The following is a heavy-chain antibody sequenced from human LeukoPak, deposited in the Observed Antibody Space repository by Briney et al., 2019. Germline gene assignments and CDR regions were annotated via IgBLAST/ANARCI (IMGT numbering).Heavy chain of an antibody. D-gene: IGHD3-9*01. CDR3: AKVKNDILTGYYPYYFYY. CDR2: ISGSGGST. J-gene: IGHJ4*02. CDR1: GFTFSSYA. V-gene: IGHV3-23*01. Sequence: GGSLRLSCAASGFTFSSYAMSWVRQAPGKGLEWVSAISGSGGSTYYADSVKGRFTISRDNSKNTLYLQMNSLRAEDTAVYYCAKVKNDILTGYYPYYFYYWGQGTLVTVSS.